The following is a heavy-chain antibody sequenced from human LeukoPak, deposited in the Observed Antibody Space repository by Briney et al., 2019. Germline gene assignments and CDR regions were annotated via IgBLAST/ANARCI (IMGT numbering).Heavy chain of an antibody. D-gene: IGHD2-15*01. CDR2: IYYSGST. Sequence: PSETLSLTCTVSGGSISSGGYYWSWIRQHPGKGLERIGYIYYSGSTYYNPSLKSRVTISVDTSKNQFSLKLSSVTAADTAVYYCARGGCSGGSCYSETYNWFDPWGQGTLVTVSS. V-gene: IGHV4-31*03. CDR3: ARGGCSGGSCYSETYNWFDP. CDR1: GGSISSGGYY. J-gene: IGHJ5*02.